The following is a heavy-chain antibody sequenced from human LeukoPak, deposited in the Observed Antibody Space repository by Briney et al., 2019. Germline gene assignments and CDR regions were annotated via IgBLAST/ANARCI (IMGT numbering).Heavy chain of an antibody. Sequence: SETLSLTCSVSGGSISLSYYYWGWIRQPPGKALEWIGSVYYSGTTSYNPSLKCRVTISVDMSKNHFSLRLSSVTAADTAMYYCARGTLYSGWSYYFDYWGQGSQVTVSS. CDR3: ARGTLYSGWSYYFDY. CDR2: VYYSGTT. CDR1: GGSISLSYYY. V-gene: IGHV4-39*07. J-gene: IGHJ4*02. D-gene: IGHD6-19*01.